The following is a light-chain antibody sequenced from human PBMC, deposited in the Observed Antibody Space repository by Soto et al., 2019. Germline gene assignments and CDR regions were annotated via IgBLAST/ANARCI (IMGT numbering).Light chain of an antibody. CDR1: QSVSSY. Sequence: EIVLTQSPATLSLSPGERATLSCRASQSVSSYLAWYQQKPGQAPRLLIYDASNRATGIPARFSGSGSGTDFTLTISSLEPEDSAVYYCQQRSNWPQLTFGGGTKVDIK. CDR3: QQRSNWPQLT. V-gene: IGKV3-11*01. J-gene: IGKJ4*01. CDR2: DAS.